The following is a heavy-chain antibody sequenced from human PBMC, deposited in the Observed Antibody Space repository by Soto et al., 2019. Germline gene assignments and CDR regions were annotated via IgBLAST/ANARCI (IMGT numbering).Heavy chain of an antibody. CDR2: ISSSSSYI. V-gene: IGHV3-21*01. Sequence: GGSLRLSCAASGFTFSSYSMNWVRQAPGKGLEWVSSISSSSSYIYYADSVKGRFTISRDNAKNSLYLQMNSLRAEDTAVYYCARGTPERWLQSPMYYFDYWGQGTLVTVSS. J-gene: IGHJ4*02. D-gene: IGHD5-12*01. CDR1: GFTFSSYS. CDR3: ARGTPERWLQSPMYYFDY.